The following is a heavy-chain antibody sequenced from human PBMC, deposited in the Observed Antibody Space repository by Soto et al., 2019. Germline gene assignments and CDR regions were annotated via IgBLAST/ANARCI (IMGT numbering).Heavy chain of an antibody. V-gene: IGHV2-5*02. CDR2: IYWDDDK. CDR3: AHRESDREAF. D-gene: IGHD3-10*01. J-gene: IGHJ4*02. Sequence: QITLKESGPTLVKPTQTLTLTRTFSGFSLSTGGVGVVWIRQPPGKALEYVALIYWDDDKRYSPSLRSRLTITKDTSKNQVVLTMTNMDPVDTATYFCAHRESDREAFWGQGTLVTVSS. CDR1: GFSLSTGGVG.